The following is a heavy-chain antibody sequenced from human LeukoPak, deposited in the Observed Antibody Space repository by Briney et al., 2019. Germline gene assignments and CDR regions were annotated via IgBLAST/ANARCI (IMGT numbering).Heavy chain of an antibody. CDR3: ARDDYDSNGPHPNWFDP. V-gene: IGHV1-18*01. CDR2: ISAYNGNT. Sequence: ASVKVSCKASGYTFTSYGISWVRQAPGQGLEWMGWISAYNGNTNYAQKLQGRVTMTTDTSTSTAYMELRSLRSDDTDVYYCARDDYDSNGPHPNWFDPWGQGTLVTVSS. J-gene: IGHJ5*02. CDR1: GYTFTSYG. D-gene: IGHD3-22*01.